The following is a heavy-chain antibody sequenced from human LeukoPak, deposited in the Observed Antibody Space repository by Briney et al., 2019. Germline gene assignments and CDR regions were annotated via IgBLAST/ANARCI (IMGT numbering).Heavy chain of an antibody. CDR3: ARAPTDCVGGSCYFFEYYYYMDV. D-gene: IGHD2-15*01. J-gene: IGHJ6*03. Sequence: GASVKVSCKASGYTFTSYGISWVRQAPGQGLEWMGWISAYNGNTNYAQKLQGRVTMTTDTSTSTAYMELSSLRSEDTAVYYCARAPTDCVGGSCYFFEYYYYMDVWGKGTTVTVSS. V-gene: IGHV1-18*01. CDR2: ISAYNGNT. CDR1: GYTFTSYG.